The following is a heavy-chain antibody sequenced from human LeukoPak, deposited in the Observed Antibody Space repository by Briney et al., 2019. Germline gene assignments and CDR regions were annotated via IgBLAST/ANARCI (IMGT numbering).Heavy chain of an antibody. J-gene: IGHJ4*02. CDR2: IKSKTEGGKT. Sequence: PGGSLRLSCAASGFTLSNAWMSWVRQAPGKGREWVGRIKSKTEGGKTDYAAPVKGRLTISTNDSKNTLYLQMNSLKTEDTAVYYCTTDLRYCSSGSCPGFDYWGQGTLVTVSS. CDR1: GFTLSNAW. D-gene: IGHD2-15*01. CDR3: TTDLRYCSSGSCPGFDY. V-gene: IGHV3-15*01.